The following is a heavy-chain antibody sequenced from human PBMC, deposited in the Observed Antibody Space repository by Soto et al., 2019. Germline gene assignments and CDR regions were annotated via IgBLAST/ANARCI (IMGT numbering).Heavy chain of an antibody. CDR3: ARDRAVSARGSFDY. D-gene: IGHD6-19*01. J-gene: IGHJ4*02. CDR1: GGSVSSTNW. CDR2: IYHSGST. V-gene: IGHV4-4*02. Sequence: QVQLQESGPGLVEPSGTLSLTCAVSGGSVSSTNWWSWVRQPPGKGLEWIGEIYHSGSTYYNPSLKSRVTISVVKSKNQFSLRLSSVTAADTAVYFCARDRAVSARGSFDYWGQGTLVTVSS.